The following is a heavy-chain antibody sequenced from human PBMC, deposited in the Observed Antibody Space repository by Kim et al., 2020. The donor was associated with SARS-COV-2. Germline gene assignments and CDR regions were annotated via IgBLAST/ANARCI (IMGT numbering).Heavy chain of an antibody. V-gene: IGHV1-3*04. CDR1: GYTFTSYA. Sequence: ASVKVSCKASGYTFTSYAIHWVRQAPGQRLEWMGRINTVNGNTQYSQTIQGRVTITRDTSANTAYMELSSLTSEDTAMYYCASGTLNDYWGQGTVVAVS. CDR3: ASGTLNDY. CDR2: INTVNGNT. J-gene: IGHJ4*02.